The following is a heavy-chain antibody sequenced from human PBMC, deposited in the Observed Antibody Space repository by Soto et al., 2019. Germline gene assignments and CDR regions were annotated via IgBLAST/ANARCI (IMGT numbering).Heavy chain of an antibody. CDR3: ARDRPAAIPRHYYYGMDV. CDR1: GYTFTSYY. CDR2: INPSGGST. V-gene: IGHV1-46*01. J-gene: IGHJ6*02. D-gene: IGHD2-2*01. Sequence: ASVQVSCKASGYTFTSYYMHWVRQAPGPGLEWMGIINPSGGSTSYAQKFQGRVTMTRDTATSTVYMELSSLRSEDTAVYYCARDRPAAIPRHYYYGMDVWGQGTTVTVSS.